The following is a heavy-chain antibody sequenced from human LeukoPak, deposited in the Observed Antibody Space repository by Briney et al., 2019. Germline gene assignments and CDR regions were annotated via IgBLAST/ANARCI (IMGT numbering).Heavy chain of an antibody. V-gene: IGHV4-34*01. CDR3: ARGRVDTAMVSYFDY. CDR2: SNHSGST. Sequence: SETLSLTCAVYGGSFSGYYWSWIRQPPGKGLEWIGESNHSGSTNYNPSLKSRVTISVDTSKNQFSLKLSSVTAADTAVYYCARGRVDTAMVSYFDYWGQGTLVTVSS. CDR1: GGSFSGYY. D-gene: IGHD5-18*01. J-gene: IGHJ4*02.